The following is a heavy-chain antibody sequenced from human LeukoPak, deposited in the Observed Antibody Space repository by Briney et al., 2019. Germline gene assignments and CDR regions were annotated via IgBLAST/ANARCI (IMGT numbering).Heavy chain of an antibody. Sequence: GGSLSLFCAASRFTFSYYPMHWARQAPGKGLEWVAVISYDGSYKYYTDSVKGGFTISRDNSKNTLSLQVNSRRPENTAVYYCARPIDNGSGSYYFEYWGQGTLVTVSS. J-gene: IGHJ4*02. CDR2: ISYDGSYK. CDR3: ARPIDNGSGSYYFEY. D-gene: IGHD3-10*01. V-gene: IGHV3-30-3*01. CDR1: RFTFSYYP.